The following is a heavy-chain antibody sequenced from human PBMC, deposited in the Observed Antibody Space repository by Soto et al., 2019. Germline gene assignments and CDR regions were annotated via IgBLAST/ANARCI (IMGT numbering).Heavy chain of an antibody. J-gene: IGHJ4*02. CDR3: ATSFRYFDN. D-gene: IGHD3-9*01. CDR1: GFTPTTTP. Sequence: GGSLRLSCAVSGFTPTTTPLSWVRQPPGKGLEWVTTISGTASRTYYVDSVKGRFFISRDNSKNTVTLQMNNLTVDDTAVYYCATSFRYFDNRGKGTRVTVSS. CDR2: ISGTASRT. V-gene: IGHV3-23*01.